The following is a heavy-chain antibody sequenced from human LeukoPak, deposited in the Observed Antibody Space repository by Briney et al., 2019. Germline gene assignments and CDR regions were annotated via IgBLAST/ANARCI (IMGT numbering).Heavy chain of an antibody. CDR1: GFTFSSHG. J-gene: IGHJ4*02. V-gene: IGHV3-33*06. CDR3: AKAYGVTKPYSDY. Sequence: GRSLRLSCAASGFTFSSHGMHWVRQAPGKGLEWVAGIWYDGSNKYHTDSVKGRFTISRDDSKNTVYLQMNSLRAEDTAVYYCAKAYGVTKPYSDYWGQGTLVTVSS. CDR2: IWYDGSNK. D-gene: IGHD2-21*02.